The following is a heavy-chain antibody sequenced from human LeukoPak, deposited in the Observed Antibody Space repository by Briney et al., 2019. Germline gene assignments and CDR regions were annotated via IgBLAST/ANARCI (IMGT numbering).Heavy chain of an antibody. CDR2: MQSTGNS. V-gene: IGHV4-59*01. CDR1: GDSISTYH. CDR3: ARDKRHSYGRYFDH. D-gene: IGHD5-18*01. Sequence: PSETLSLTCTVSGDSISTYHWNWIRKPPGRGLEWIGYMQSTGNSNYNPSLKSRVSMSVDTSKNRIVLNLSSVTAADTAVYYCARDKRHSYGRYFDHWGQGLLVTVSS. J-gene: IGHJ4*02.